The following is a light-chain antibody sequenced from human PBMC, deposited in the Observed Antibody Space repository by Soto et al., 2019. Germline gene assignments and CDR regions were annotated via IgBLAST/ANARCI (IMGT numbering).Light chain of an antibody. V-gene: IGKV3-20*01. CDR3: QQNGSSPRT. CDR2: GAS. J-gene: IGKJ1*01. Sequence: EIVLTQSPGTLSLSPGERATLSCRASQSVSSSYLAWYQQKPGQAPRLLIYGASSRATGIPDRFSGSGSGTDFTLTITRLEPEDFAMYYCQQNGSSPRTFGQGTKVDIK. CDR1: QSVSSSY.